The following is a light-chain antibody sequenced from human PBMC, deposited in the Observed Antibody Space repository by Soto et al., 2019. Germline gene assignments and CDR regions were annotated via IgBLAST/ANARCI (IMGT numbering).Light chain of an antibody. V-gene: IGLV2-8*01. Sequence: QSALTQPPSASGSPGQSLTISCAGTGSDVGAYKYVSWYQQHPGKAPKLVIYEANKRPSGISGRFSVSKSGNTASLTISGLQAEDEAHYYCCSYARGRIWVFGGGTQLTVL. CDR1: GSDVGAYKY. CDR2: EAN. CDR3: CSYARGRIWV. J-gene: IGLJ3*02.